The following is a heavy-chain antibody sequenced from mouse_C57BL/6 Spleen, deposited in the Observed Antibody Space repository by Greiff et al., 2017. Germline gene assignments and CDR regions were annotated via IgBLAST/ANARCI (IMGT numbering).Heavy chain of an antibody. J-gene: IGHJ3*01. CDR1: GYTFTSYW. D-gene: IGHD2-3*01. Sequence: QVQLQQPGAELVKPGASVKMSCKASGYTFTSYWITWVKQRPGQGLEWIGDIYPGSGSTNYNEKFKSKATLTVDTSSSTAYMQLSSLTSEDSAVYYCARLADGYRAWFAYWGQGTLVTVSA. V-gene: IGHV1-55*01. CDR3: ARLADGYRAWFAY. CDR2: IYPGSGST.